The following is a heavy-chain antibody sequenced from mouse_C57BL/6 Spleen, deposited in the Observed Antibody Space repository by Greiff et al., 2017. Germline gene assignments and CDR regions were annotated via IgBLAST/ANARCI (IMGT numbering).Heavy chain of an antibody. J-gene: IGHJ4*01. CDR2: IDPSDSYT. V-gene: IGHV1-69*01. Sequence: QVQLQQPGAELVMPGASVKLSCKASGYTFTSYWMHWVKQRPGQGLEWIGEIDPSDSYTNYNQKFKGKSTLTVDKSSSTAYMQLSSLTSEDSAVXYCARNYGSSYGYYAMDYWGQGTSVTVSS. D-gene: IGHD1-1*01. CDR1: GYTFTSYW. CDR3: ARNYGSSYGYYAMDY.